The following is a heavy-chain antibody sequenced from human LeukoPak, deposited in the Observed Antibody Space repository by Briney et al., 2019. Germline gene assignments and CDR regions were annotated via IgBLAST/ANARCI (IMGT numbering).Heavy chain of an antibody. CDR2: MNPNSGNT. J-gene: IGHJ3*02. D-gene: IGHD3-10*01. Sequence: ASVKVSCKASGYTFTSYDINWVRQATGQGLEWMGWMNPNSGNTGYAQKLQGRVTMTTDTSTSTAYMELRSLRSEDTAVYYCARGPGYYDAFDIWGQGTMVTVSS. V-gene: IGHV1-8*01. CDR3: ARGPGYYDAFDI. CDR1: GYTFTSYD.